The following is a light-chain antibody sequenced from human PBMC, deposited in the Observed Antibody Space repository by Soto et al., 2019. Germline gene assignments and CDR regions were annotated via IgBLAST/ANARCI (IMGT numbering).Light chain of an antibody. J-gene: IGLJ2*01. CDR2: EVN. Sequence: QSALTQPPSASGSPGQSVTISCTGTGSDVGGYNYVSWYQQHPGKAPRLMIYEVNKRPSGVPDRFSGSKSGNTASLTVSGLQAEDEADYYCSSYAGSSAAVIFGGGTKVTVL. CDR3: SSYAGSSAAVI. V-gene: IGLV2-8*01. CDR1: GSDVGGYNY.